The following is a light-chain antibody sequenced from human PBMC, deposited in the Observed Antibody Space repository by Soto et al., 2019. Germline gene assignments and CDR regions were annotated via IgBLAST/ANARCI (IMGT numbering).Light chain of an antibody. Sequence: VLAQRAPLFGAPGQSITLSRTGTSSEIGGYTYVSWYQQHPGKAPELMIYDVINRPSGVSNRFSGSKSGNTASLTISGLQAEDEADYYCSSYSRSGNYVFGTGTKVTVL. V-gene: IGLV2-14*03. CDR3: SSYSRSGNYV. CDR1: SSEIGGYTY. CDR2: DVI. J-gene: IGLJ1*01.